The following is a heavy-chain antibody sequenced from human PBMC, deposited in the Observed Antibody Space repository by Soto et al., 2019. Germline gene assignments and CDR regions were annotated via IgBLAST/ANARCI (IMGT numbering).Heavy chain of an antibody. Sequence: SETLSLTCTVSGGSISSGDYYWSWIRQPPGKGLEWIGYIYYSGSTYYNPSLKSRVTISVDTSKNQFSLKLSSVTAADTAVYYCARANYDILTGYQYNWFDPWGQGTLVTVSS. CDR3: ARANYDILTGYQYNWFDP. CDR2: IYYSGST. CDR1: GGSISSGDYY. J-gene: IGHJ5*02. V-gene: IGHV4-30-4*01. D-gene: IGHD3-9*01.